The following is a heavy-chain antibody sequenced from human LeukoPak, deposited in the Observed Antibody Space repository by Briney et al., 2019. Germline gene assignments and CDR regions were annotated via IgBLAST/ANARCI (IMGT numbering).Heavy chain of an antibody. V-gene: IGHV3-23*01. CDR2: ISGSGGST. CDR3: AKVRMWTHYYMDV. D-gene: IGHD3/OR15-3a*01. Sequence: GRSLRLSCAASGFTFSSYGMHWVRQAPGKGLEWVSAISGSGGSTYYADSVKGRFTISRDNSKNTLYLQMNSLRAEDTAVYYCAKVRMWTHYYMDVWGKGTTVTVSS. J-gene: IGHJ6*03. CDR1: GFTFSSYG.